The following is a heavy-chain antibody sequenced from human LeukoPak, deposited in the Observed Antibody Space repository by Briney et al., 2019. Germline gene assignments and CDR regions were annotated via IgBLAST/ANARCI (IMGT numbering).Heavy chain of an antibody. CDR2: ISSSSSTI. CDR3: ARDKDDYGDY. V-gene: IGHV3-48*01. CDR1: GFTFSSYS. Sequence: GGSLRLSCAASGFTFSSYSMNWVRQAPGKGLEWVSYISSSSSTIYYADSVKGRFTISRDNSKNTLYLQMNSLRAEDTAVYYCARDKDDYGDYWGQGTLVTVSS. J-gene: IGHJ4*02.